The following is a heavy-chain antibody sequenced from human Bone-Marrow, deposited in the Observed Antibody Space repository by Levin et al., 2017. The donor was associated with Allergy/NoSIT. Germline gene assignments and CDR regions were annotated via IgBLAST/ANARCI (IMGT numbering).Heavy chain of an antibody. CDR1: GGTFSSYA. J-gene: IGHJ5*02. CDR2: IIPIFGTA. Sequence: SVKVSCKASGGTFSSYAISWVRQAPGQGLEWMGGIIPIFGTANYAQKFQGRVTITADESTSTAYMELSSLRSEDTAVYYCARHTYRIVGWFDPWGQGTLVTVSS. D-gene: IGHD1-14*01. CDR3: ARHTYRIVGWFDP. V-gene: IGHV1-69*13.